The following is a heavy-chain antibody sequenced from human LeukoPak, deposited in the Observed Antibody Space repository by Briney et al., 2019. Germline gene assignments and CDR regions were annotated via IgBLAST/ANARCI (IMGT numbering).Heavy chain of an antibody. CDR3: AREGGYSSGWYATDAFDI. V-gene: IGHV1-69*13. J-gene: IGHJ3*02. CDR2: IIPIFGTA. Sequence: ASVEVSCKASGGTFSSYAISWVRQAPGQGLEWMGGIIPIFGTANYAQKFQGRVTITADESTSTAYMELSSLRSEDTAVYYCAREGGYSSGWYATDAFDIWGQGTMVTVSS. D-gene: IGHD6-19*01. CDR1: GGTFSSYA.